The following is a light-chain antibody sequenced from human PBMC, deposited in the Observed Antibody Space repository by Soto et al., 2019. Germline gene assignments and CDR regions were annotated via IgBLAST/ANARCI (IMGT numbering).Light chain of an antibody. Sequence: DIQMTQSPSTLSASVGDRVIITCRASQSISYWLAWYQQKPGKAPNLLIYKASSLESGVPSRFSGSGSGTEFTLTISSLQPDDFATYYSQQYKSYSQFTFGPGTKVDI. CDR3: QQYKSYSQFT. J-gene: IGKJ3*01. V-gene: IGKV1-5*03. CDR1: QSISYW. CDR2: KAS.